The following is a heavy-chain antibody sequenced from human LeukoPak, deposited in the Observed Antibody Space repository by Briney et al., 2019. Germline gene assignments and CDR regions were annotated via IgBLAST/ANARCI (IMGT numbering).Heavy chain of an antibody. CDR3: ARERVSGYYSYYFDY. D-gene: IGHD3-22*01. V-gene: IGHV4-34*01. J-gene: IGHJ4*02. CDR2: INHSGST. Sequence: SETLSPTCAVYGGSFSGYYWSWIRQPPGKGLEWIGEINHSGSTNYNPSLKSRVTISVDTSKNQFSLKLSSVTAADTAVYYCARERVSGYYSYYFDYWGQGTLVTVSS. CDR1: GGSFSGYY.